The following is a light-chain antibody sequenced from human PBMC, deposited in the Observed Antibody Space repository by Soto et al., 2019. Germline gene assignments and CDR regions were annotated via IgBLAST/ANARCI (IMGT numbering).Light chain of an antibody. V-gene: IGKV3-15*01. Sequence: EIVMTQSPATLSLSQGERATLSCRASQSVSSNLAWYQQKPGQAPRLLIYDASIRPTSISTRFSGSGSGTEFTLTISSLQSEDFAVYYRHQYNNWPPYTFGQGTKLEIK. J-gene: IGKJ2*01. CDR3: HQYNNWPPYT. CDR2: DAS. CDR1: QSVSSN.